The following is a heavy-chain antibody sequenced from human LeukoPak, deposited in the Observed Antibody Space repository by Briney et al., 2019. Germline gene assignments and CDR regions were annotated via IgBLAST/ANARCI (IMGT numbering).Heavy chain of an antibody. Sequence: PGGSLRLSCAASGFTFSSYGMHWVRQAPGKGLEWVAVIWYDGSNKYYADSVKGRFTISRDNSKNTLYLQMNSLRAEDTAVYYWAKDIKAAASPTPGWFDPWGQGTLVTVSS. CDR3: AKDIKAAASPTPGWFDP. D-gene: IGHD6-13*01. CDR2: IWYDGSNK. V-gene: IGHV3-33*06. CDR1: GFTFSSYG. J-gene: IGHJ5*02.